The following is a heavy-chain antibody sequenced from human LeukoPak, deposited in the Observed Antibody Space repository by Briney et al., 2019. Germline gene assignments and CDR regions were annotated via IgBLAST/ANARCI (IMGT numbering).Heavy chain of an antibody. CDR3: ARDHDMVNSFYYGMDV. CDR2: IYTSGTI. D-gene: IGHD2-15*01. CDR1: GGSISSYY. J-gene: IGHJ6*02. V-gene: IGHV4-4*07. Sequence: PSETLSLTCTVSGGSISSYYWSWIRQPAGKGLEWIGRIYTSGTIYYNPSLKSRATMSIDTSKSQVSLKLSSVTAADTAVYYCARDHDMVNSFYYGMDVWGQGTTVTVSS.